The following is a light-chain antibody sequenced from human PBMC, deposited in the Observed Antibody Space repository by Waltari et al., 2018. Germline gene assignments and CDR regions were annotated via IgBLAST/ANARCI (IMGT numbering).Light chain of an antibody. Sequence: QSALTQPASVSGSPGQSITISCTGSSSDVGVYNYVSWYQQHPGKAPKLLIYEVSYRPSGVSYRFSGSKSGNTASLTISGLQAEDEADYYGSSYTTSSTRVVFGGGTTVTVL. CDR2: EVS. J-gene: IGLJ2*01. V-gene: IGLV2-14*01. CDR1: SSDVGVYNY. CDR3: SSYTTSSTRVV.